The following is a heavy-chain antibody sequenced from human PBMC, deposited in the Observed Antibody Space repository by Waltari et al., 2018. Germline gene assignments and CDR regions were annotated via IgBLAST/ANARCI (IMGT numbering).Heavy chain of an antibody. J-gene: IGHJ4*02. D-gene: IGHD4-17*01. CDR2: IKASGDKT. CDR3: ATDDPEGVTTFNF. Sequence: QVEVVQSGAEVKRPGASVNVSCKASGSSLWKRNHHLVRQAPGQGLEWMGIIKASGDKTVYAQKFLGRITLTMDPSTDPSTSVVYMELSGLRLDDTAVYYCATDDPEGVTTFNFWGQGSLVTVSP. V-gene: IGHV1-46*01. CDR1: GSSLWKRN.